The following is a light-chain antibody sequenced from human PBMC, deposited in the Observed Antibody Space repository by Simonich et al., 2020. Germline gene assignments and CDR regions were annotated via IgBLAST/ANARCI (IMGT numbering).Light chain of an antibody. V-gene: IGKV3-15*01. CDR2: GAS. CDR3: QQYNNWPPLT. J-gene: IGKJ4*01. Sequence: EIVLTQSPATLSVSPGERATLSCRASQSVSSNLAWYQQKPGQAPRLHIYGASTRATGIPARFSGSASGTEFTLTISSLQSEDFAVYYCQQYNNWPPLTFGGGTTVEIK. CDR1: QSVSSN.